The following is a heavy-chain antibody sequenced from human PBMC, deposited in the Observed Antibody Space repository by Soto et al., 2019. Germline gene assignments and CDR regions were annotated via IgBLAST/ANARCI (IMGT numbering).Heavy chain of an antibody. D-gene: IGHD6-19*01. V-gene: IGHV3-30-3*01. Sequence: GGSLRLSCAASGFTFSSYAMHWVRQAPGKGLEWVAVISYDGSNKYYADSVKGRFTISRDNSKNTLYLQMNSLRAEDTAVYYCARDRGSSGCIGYWGQGTLVTVSS. CDR1: GFTFSSYA. CDR3: ARDRGSSGCIGY. CDR2: ISYDGSNK. J-gene: IGHJ4*02.